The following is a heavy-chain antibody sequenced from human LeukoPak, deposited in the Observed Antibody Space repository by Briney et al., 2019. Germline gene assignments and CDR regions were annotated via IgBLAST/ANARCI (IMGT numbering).Heavy chain of an antibody. CDR1: GFTFSSYS. Sequence: GGSLRLSCAASGFTFSSYSMNWVRQAPGKGLEWVSSISSSSSYIYYADSVKGRFIISRDNAKNSLYLQMNSLRAEDTAVYYCARARVGSYSGFDYWGQGTLVTVSS. D-gene: IGHD1-26*01. V-gene: IGHV3-21*01. CDR2: ISSSSSYI. J-gene: IGHJ4*02. CDR3: ARARVGSYSGFDY.